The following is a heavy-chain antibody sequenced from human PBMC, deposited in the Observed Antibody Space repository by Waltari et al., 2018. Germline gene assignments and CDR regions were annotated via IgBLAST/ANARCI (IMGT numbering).Heavy chain of an antibody. Sequence: QVQLVQSGGEVKTPGASVKVSCKASGSTFANYGISWLRQAPGQGLEWLGWTNAYNGLTKYAQTVQDRATMTTDASASTAYMELRSLRSDDTAMYYCARTYYYDSRDFDYWGQGSLVTVSS. CDR3: ARTYYYDSRDFDY. D-gene: IGHD3-22*01. CDR1: GSTFANYG. V-gene: IGHV1-18*04. J-gene: IGHJ4*02. CDR2: TNAYNGLT.